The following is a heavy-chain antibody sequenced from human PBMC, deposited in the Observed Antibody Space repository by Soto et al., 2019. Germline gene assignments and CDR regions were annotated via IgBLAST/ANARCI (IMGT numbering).Heavy chain of an antibody. Sequence: GGSLRLSCAASGFTFSSYSMNWVRQAPGKGLEWVSSISSSKIYYAESVKGRFTISRDNAKNSLYLQMNSLRAEDTAVYYCARDGGEVLVAATEYEKRAFDYWGQGTLVTVSS. CDR2: ISSSKI. J-gene: IGHJ4*02. CDR3: ARDGGEVLVAATEYEKRAFDY. D-gene: IGHD2-15*01. CDR1: GFTFSSYS. V-gene: IGHV3-21*01.